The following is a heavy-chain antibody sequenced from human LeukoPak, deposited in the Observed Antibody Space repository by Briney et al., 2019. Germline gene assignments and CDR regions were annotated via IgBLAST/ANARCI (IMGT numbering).Heavy chain of an antibody. Sequence: ASVKVSCKVSGYTLTEVSIHWVRQAPGKGLEWMGGFDPEDGETIYAQTFQGRVTMTEDTSTDTAYMELSRLRSDDTAVYYCAREIAAATDYWGQGTLVTVSS. J-gene: IGHJ4*02. V-gene: IGHV1-24*01. CDR3: AREIAAATDY. D-gene: IGHD6-13*01. CDR2: FDPEDGET. CDR1: GYTLTEVS.